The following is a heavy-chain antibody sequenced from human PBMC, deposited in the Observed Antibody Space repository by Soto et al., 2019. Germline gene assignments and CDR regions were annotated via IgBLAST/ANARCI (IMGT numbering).Heavy chain of an antibody. D-gene: IGHD1-20*01. V-gene: IGHV4-34*01. CDR2: INHSGST. CDR3: ARVDPNWNALRGPRVAFDI. CDR1: GGSFSGYY. Sequence: QVQLQQWGAGLLKPSETLSLTCAVYGGSFSGYYWSWIRQPPGKGLEWIGEINHSGSTNYNPSLKIRVTISVDTSKDQFCLKRSSATAADTAVYYCARVDPNWNALRGPRVAFDIWGQGTMVTVS. J-gene: IGHJ3*02.